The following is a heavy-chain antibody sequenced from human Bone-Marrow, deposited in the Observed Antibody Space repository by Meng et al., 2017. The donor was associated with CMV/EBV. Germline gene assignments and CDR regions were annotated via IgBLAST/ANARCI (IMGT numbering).Heavy chain of an antibody. CDR3: ARDKVASSGWYDY. CDR2: INPNSGGT. D-gene: IGHD6-19*01. CDR1: GKTFTGYY. J-gene: IGHJ4*02. V-gene: IGHV1-2*02. Sequence: RGQCRGEGKTPGASVKVYCKSSGKTFTGYYMHLVRQAPGPGLEWMGWINPNSGGTNYAQKFQGRVTMTRDTSISTAYMELSRLRSDDTAVYYCARDKVASSGWYDYWGQGTLVTVSS.